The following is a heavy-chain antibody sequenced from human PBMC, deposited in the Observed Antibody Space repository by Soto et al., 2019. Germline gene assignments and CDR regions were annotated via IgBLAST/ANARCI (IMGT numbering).Heavy chain of an antibody. CDR2: ISYDGSNK. CDR1: GFTFSSYA. CDR3: ARVGFDY. D-gene: IGHD1-26*01. V-gene: IGHV3-30-3*01. Sequence: QVQLVESGGGVVQPGRSLRLSCAASGFTFSSYAMHWVRQAPGKGLEWVAVISYDGSNKYYADSVKGRFTISRDNSKNPLYLQMNSLRAEDTAVYYCARVGFDYWGQGTLVTVSS. J-gene: IGHJ4*02.